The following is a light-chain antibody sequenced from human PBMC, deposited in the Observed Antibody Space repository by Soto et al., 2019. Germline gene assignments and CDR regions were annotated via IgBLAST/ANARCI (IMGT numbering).Light chain of an antibody. Sequence: DIQMTQSPSTLSASVGDRVTITCRASQSINNWLAWYQQKPGKAPKLLIYKTSDLESGVPSRFSGSGSGTEFSLTISSLQPDDFATYYCQQYKSFSPYTFGQGTKLEIK. V-gene: IGKV1-5*03. J-gene: IGKJ2*01. CDR3: QQYKSFSPYT. CDR2: KTS. CDR1: QSINNW.